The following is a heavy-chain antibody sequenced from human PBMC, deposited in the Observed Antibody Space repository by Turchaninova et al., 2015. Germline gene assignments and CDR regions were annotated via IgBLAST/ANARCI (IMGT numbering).Heavy chain of an antibody. CDR2: ISHDGFKK. CDR3: ARDRFLPATGTWGPSHY. CDR1: GFTFSAYF. Sequence: QVQWVEYGGGVVLPGTALRLSCGASGFTFSAYFMHWVRHAPGKGLEWVAVISHDGFKKYYADSVKGRFTISRENSKNTLYLQLDSLRIEDTALYYCARDRFLPATGTWGPSHYWGQGTLVTVSS. V-gene: IGHV3-30-3*01. J-gene: IGHJ4*02. D-gene: IGHD1-1*01.